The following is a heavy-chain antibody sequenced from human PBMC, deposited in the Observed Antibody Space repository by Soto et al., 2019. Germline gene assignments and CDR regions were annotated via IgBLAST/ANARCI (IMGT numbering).Heavy chain of an antibody. V-gene: IGHV4-59*08. J-gene: IGHJ4*02. Sequence: SETLSLTCTVSGGSISSYYWSWIRQPPGKGLEWIGYIYYSGSTNYNLSLKSRVTISVDTSKNQFSLKLSSVTAADTAVYYCARRVPYGDYVLDYWGQGTLVTVSS. D-gene: IGHD4-17*01. CDR2: IYYSGST. CDR1: GGSISSYY. CDR3: ARRVPYGDYVLDY.